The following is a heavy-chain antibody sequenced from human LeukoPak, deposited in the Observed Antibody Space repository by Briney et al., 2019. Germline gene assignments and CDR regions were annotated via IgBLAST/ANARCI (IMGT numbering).Heavy chain of an antibody. V-gene: IGHV3-33*01. D-gene: IGHD5-12*01. CDR1: GFTFSSYG. J-gene: IGHJ5*02. CDR3: ARGGGYDSERWFDP. Sequence: GGSLRLSCAASGFTFSSYGMHWVRQAPGKGLEWVAVIWYDGSNKYYADSVKGRFTISRDNSKNTLYLQMNSLRAEDTAVYYCARGGGYDSERWFDPWGQGTLVTVSS. CDR2: IWYDGSNK.